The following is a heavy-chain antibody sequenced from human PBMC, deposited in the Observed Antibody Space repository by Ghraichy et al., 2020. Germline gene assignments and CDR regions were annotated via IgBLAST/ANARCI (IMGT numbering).Heavy chain of an antibody. V-gene: IGHV3-23*01. CDR3: AKDQDKAAVSFDI. CDR1: GFTFSSYA. J-gene: IGHJ3*02. Sequence: GGSLRLSCAASGFTFSSYAISWVRQAPGKGLEWVSAISGSGGSTYYADSVKGRFTISRDKTKNTMYLQMNSLRAEDTAVYYCAKDQDKAAVSFDIWGQGTMVTVSS. D-gene: IGHD2-15*01. CDR2: ISGSGGST.